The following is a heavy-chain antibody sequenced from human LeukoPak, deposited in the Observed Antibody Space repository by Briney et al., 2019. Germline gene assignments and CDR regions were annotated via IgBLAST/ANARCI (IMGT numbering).Heavy chain of an antibody. J-gene: IGHJ3*02. CDR3: ARESGFRGDAFDI. D-gene: IGHD3-10*01. CDR2: ISSSGSTI. V-gene: IGHV3-48*03. CDR1: GFTFSSYE. Sequence: PGGSLRLSCAAYGFTFSSYEMNWVRQAPGKGLEWVSYISSSGSTIYYADFVKGRYTISRDNAKNSLYLQMNSLRAEDTAVYYCARESGFRGDAFDIWGQGTMVTVSS.